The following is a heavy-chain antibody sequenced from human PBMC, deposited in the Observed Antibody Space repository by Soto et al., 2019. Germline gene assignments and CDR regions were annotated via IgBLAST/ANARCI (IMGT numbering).Heavy chain of an antibody. Sequence: EVQLLESGGGLVQPGGSLRLSCAVSGFTFSNYVMTWVRQAPGKGLEWVSLMSGNGRRVLYADSVRGRFTISRDNYKNTLYLQMNSLRLEDTAVYYCVKDPVSGGTGGAWFDYWGQGTLVTVSS. CDR2: MSGNGRRV. J-gene: IGHJ4*02. CDR1: GFTFSNYV. D-gene: IGHD2-8*02. CDR3: VKDPVSGGTGGAWFDY. V-gene: IGHV3-23*01.